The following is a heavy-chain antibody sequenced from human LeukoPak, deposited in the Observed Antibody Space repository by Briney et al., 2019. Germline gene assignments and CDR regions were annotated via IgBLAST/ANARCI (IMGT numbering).Heavy chain of an antibody. CDR1: GFSFSSYS. J-gene: IGHJ4*02. D-gene: IGHD6-19*01. Sequence: GGSLRLSCAASGFSFSSYSMNWVRQAPGKGLEWVSYISSSSGYIYYADSVKGRFTISRDNAKNSLYLQMNSLRAEDTAVYYCARDIAVTGLYYFDYWGQGTLVTVSS. CDR2: ISSSSGYI. V-gene: IGHV3-21*01. CDR3: ARDIAVTGLYYFDY.